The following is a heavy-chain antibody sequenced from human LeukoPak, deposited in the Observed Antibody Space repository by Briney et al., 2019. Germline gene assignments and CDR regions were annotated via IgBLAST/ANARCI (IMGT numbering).Heavy chain of an antibody. CDR3: ARGFVSLAAAGISSGYFDY. V-gene: IGHV1-18*01. Sequence: ASVKVSCKASGYTFTSYGISWVRQAPGQGLEWMGWISAYNGNTNYAQKLQGRVTMTTDTSTSTAYMELRSLRSDDTAVYYCARGFVSLAAAGISSGYFDYWGQGTLVTVSS. CDR1: GYTFTSYG. D-gene: IGHD6-13*01. CDR2: ISAYNGNT. J-gene: IGHJ4*02.